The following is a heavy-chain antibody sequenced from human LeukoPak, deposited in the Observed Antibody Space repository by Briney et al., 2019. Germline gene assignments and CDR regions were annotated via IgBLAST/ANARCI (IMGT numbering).Heavy chain of an antibody. V-gene: IGHV3-21*01. CDR1: GFTFSSYS. CDR3: ARDPYSGTYGDTYYYYMDV. D-gene: IGHD1-26*01. J-gene: IGHJ6*03. CDR2: ISTSSSYI. Sequence: PGGSLRLYCAASGFTFSSYSMNWVRQAPGKGLEWVSFISTSSSYIYYADSVKGRFTISRDNARNSLYLQMNSLRAEDTAVYYCARDPYSGTYGDTYYYYMDVWGKGTTVTISS.